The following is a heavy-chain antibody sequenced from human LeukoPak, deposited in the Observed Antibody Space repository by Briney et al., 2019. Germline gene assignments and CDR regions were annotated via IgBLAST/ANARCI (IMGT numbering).Heavy chain of an antibody. D-gene: IGHD1-1*01. Sequence: ASVKVSCKASGYTFTSYGISWVRQAPGQGFGWMGWISAYNGKTNYAQKLQGRVTMTTDTSTSTAYMDLRSLRSDDTAVYYCARGYNWNDAVDAFDIWGQGTMVTVSS. J-gene: IGHJ3*02. CDR3: ARGYNWNDAVDAFDI. V-gene: IGHV1-18*04. CDR2: ISAYNGKT. CDR1: GYTFTSYG.